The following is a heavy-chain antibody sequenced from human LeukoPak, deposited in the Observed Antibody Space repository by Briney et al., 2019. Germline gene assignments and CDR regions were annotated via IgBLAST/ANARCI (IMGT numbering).Heavy chain of an antibody. Sequence: ASETLSLTCTVSGGSISSYYWSWIRQPPGKGLEWIGYIYYSGSTSYNPSLKSRVTISVDTSKNQFSLKLSSVTAADTAVYYCARVLFRDAFDIWGQGTMVTVSS. CDR2: IYYSGST. CDR3: ARVLFRDAFDI. V-gene: IGHV4-59*01. CDR1: GGSISSYY. J-gene: IGHJ3*02. D-gene: IGHD2-21*01.